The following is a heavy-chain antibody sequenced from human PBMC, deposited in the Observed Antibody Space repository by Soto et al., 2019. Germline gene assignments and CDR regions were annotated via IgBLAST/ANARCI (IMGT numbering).Heavy chain of an antibody. V-gene: IGHV6-1*01. Sequence: PSQTLSLTCAISGDSVSSNSAAWNWIRQSPSRGLEWLGRTYYRSKWYNDYAVSVKSRITINPDTSKNQFSLQLNSVTPEDTAVYYCARAAVEVVVAAIFDWFDPWGQGTLVTVSS. CDR2: TYYRSKWYN. D-gene: IGHD2-15*01. CDR1: GDSVSSNSAA. J-gene: IGHJ5*02. CDR3: ARAAVEVVVAAIFDWFDP.